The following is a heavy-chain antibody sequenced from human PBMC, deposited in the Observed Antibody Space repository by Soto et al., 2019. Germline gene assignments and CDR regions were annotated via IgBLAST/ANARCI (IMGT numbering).Heavy chain of an antibody. CDR2: INSDGSST. D-gene: IGHD3-10*01. J-gene: IGHJ4*02. CDR1: GFTFSSYW. V-gene: IGHV3-74*01. CDR3: LRDDMGRGMDY. Sequence: GSLRLSCAASGFTFSSYWMHWVRQAPGKGLVWVSHINSDGSSTTYADSAKGRFTISRDNAKNTLYLQMNRLRAEATAVYYCLRDDMGRGMDYGGLEPLVTVSS.